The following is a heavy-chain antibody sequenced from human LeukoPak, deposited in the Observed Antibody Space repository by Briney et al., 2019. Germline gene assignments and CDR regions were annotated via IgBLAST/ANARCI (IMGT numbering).Heavy chain of an antibody. Sequence: GGSLRLSCVASGFPFSSYWMNWVRQAPGKGLEWVGRIKSKTDGGTTDYAAPVKGRFTISRDDSKNTLYLQMNSLKTEDTAVYYCTTDFSSGWYEGYWGQGTLVTVSS. CDR2: IKSKTDGGTT. D-gene: IGHD6-19*01. J-gene: IGHJ4*02. CDR3: TTDFSSGWYEGY. V-gene: IGHV3-15*07. CDR1: GFPFSSYW.